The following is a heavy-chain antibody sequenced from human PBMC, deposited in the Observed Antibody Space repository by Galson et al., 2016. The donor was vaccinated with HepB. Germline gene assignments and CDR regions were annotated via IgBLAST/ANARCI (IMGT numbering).Heavy chain of an antibody. CDR3: TRGNLGAYATMAFDY. J-gene: IGHJ4*02. V-gene: IGHV4-4*02. D-gene: IGHD1-26*01. Sequence: SETLSLTCAVSGDSINNNYWWSWLRQSPGKGLEWLGEIYQTGTANYNPSFTSRATISVDKSKNQISLRLASVTAADTAAYYCTRGNLGAYATMAFDYWGQGSLVTVSS. CDR2: IYQTGTA. CDR1: GDSINNNYW.